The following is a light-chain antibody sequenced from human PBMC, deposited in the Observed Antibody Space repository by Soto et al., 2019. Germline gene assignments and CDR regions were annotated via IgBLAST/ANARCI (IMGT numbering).Light chain of an antibody. J-gene: IGLJ3*02. Sequence: QSALTQPRSVSGSPGQSVTISCTGTSSDVGGYNYVSWYQQHPGKAPKLMIYDVNKRPSGVPDRFSGSKSGNTASLTISGLQAEYEADYYCCSYAGSYTWVFGGGTQLTVL. CDR2: DVN. V-gene: IGLV2-11*01. CDR3: CSYAGSYTWV. CDR1: SSDVGGYNY.